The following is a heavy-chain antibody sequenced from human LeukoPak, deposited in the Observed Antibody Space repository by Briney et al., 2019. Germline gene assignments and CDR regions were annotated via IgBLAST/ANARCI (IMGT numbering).Heavy chain of an antibody. V-gene: IGHV1-69*06. CDR3: ARGVLARTGTTSYYYMDV. D-gene: IGHD1-7*01. Sequence: ASVKVSCKASGGTFSSYAISWVRQAPGQGLEWMGGIIPIFGTANYAQKFQGRVTITADKSTSTAYMELSSLRSEDTAVYYCARGVLARTGTTSYYYMDVWGKGTTVTVSS. CDR2: IIPIFGTA. J-gene: IGHJ6*03. CDR1: GGTFSSYA.